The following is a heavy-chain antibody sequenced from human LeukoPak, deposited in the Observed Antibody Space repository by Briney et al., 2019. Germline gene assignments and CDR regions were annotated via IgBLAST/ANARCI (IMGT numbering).Heavy chain of an antibody. Sequence: PGGSLRPSCAASGFTFSSYAMRWVRQAPGKGLEWVSAISGSGGSTYYADSVKGRFTISRDNSKNTLYLQMNSLRAEDTAVYYCAKDYGSGWYAEYFQHWGQGTLVTVSS. V-gene: IGHV3-23*01. CDR3: AKDYGSGWYAEYFQH. J-gene: IGHJ1*01. D-gene: IGHD6-19*01. CDR1: GFTFSSYA. CDR2: ISGSGGST.